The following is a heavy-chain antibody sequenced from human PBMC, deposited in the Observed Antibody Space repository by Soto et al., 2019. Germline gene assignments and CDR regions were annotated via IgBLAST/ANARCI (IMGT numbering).Heavy chain of an antibody. V-gene: IGHV3-30*04. CDR1: GFTFSSYA. J-gene: IGHJ4*02. CDR3: AKDKGVFNWATSYFDY. Sequence: GGSLRLSCAASGFTFSSYAMHWVRQAPGKGLEWVAVISYDGNNEYYTDSVKGRFTISRDNSKNTLFLQMNSPRPEDTAVYYCAKDKGVFNWATSYFDYWGQGALVTVSS. D-gene: IGHD1-1*01. CDR2: ISYDGNNE.